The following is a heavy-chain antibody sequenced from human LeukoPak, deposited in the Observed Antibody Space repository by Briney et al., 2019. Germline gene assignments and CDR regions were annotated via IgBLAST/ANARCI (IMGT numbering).Heavy chain of an antibody. V-gene: IGHV4-59*01. D-gene: IGHD2-21*01. Sequence: SEPLSLTCTVSGDPINSYYWSWIRQPPGKGLEWIGHIYYSGSTNYNPSLKSRVTISIDTSKNQFSLKLSSVTAADTAVYYCARTAYARFFDLWGRGTLVTVSS. CDR3: ARTAYARFFDL. J-gene: IGHJ2*01. CDR2: IYYSGST. CDR1: GDPINSYY.